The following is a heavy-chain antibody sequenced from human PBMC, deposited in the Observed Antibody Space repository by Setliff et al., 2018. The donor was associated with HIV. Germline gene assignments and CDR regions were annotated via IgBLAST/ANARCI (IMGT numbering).Heavy chain of an antibody. D-gene: IGHD1-26*01. CDR1: GFTFSSYN. CDR2: ISGSGSAM. V-gene: IGHV3-48*04. J-gene: IGHJ4*02. Sequence: GSLRLSCAASGFTFSSYNMNWVRQVPGKGLEWVSYISGSGSAMYYADSVKGRFTISRDNAKKSLYLQMNSLRAEDTAVYYCVRTGSPTENYYFDFWDQGTLVTVSS. CDR3: VRTGSPTENYYFDF.